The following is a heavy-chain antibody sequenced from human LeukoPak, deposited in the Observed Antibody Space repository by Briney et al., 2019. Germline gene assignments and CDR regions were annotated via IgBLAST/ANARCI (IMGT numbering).Heavy chain of an antibody. CDR2: IYPGDSDT. D-gene: IGHD4-23*01. J-gene: IGHJ6*03. V-gene: IGHV5-51*01. Sequence: GESLKISCKGSGYRFTGYWIGWVRQMPGKGLEWMGIIYPGDSDTRYSPSFQGQVTISAEKSITTAYLQWSSLKASDTAMYYCARRADYGGNSRVSDYYYYYMDVWGKGTTVTVSS. CDR1: GYRFTGYW. CDR3: ARRADYGGNSRVSDYYYYYMDV.